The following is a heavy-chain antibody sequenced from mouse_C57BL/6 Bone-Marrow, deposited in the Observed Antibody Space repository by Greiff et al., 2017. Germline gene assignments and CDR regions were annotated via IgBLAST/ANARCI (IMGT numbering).Heavy chain of an antibody. J-gene: IGHJ2*01. CDR3: ARGEVTTWDYFDY. D-gene: IGHD2-2*01. CDR1: GYTFTSYW. CDR2: IYPGSGST. V-gene: IGHV1-55*01. Sequence: VQLQQPGAELVKPGASVKMSCKASGYTFTSYWITWVKQRPGQGLEWIGDIYPGSGSTNYNEKFKSKATLTVDTSSSTAYMQLSSLTSEDSAVYYCARGEVTTWDYFDYWGQGTTLTVSS.